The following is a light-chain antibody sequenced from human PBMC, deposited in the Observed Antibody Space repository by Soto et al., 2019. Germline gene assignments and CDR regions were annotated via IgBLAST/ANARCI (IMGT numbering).Light chain of an antibody. CDR3: QQRSNWPRT. Sequence: EIVMTQSPATLSVSPGERATLSCGASQSVSSNLAWYQQKPGQAPRLLIYGASTRATGIPARFSGSGSGTEFTLTISSLQSEDFAVYYCQQRSNWPRTFGQGTKVDIK. CDR1: QSVSSN. V-gene: IGKV3-15*01. CDR2: GAS. J-gene: IGKJ1*01.